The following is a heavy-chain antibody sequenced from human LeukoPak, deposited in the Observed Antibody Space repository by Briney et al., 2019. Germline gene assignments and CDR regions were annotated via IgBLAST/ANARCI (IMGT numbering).Heavy chain of an antibody. Sequence: GGSLRLSCAASGFIFSSYGMHWVRQAPGKGLEWVAFIRYDGRNKYYADSVKGRFTISRDNSKNTLYLQMNSLRGEDTAVYYCAKDSLREKIVGSTTRGVNDYWGQGTLVTVSS. V-gene: IGHV3-30*02. CDR2: IRYDGRNK. J-gene: IGHJ4*02. CDR3: AKDSLREKIVGSTTRGVNDY. CDR1: GFIFSSYG. D-gene: IGHD1-26*01.